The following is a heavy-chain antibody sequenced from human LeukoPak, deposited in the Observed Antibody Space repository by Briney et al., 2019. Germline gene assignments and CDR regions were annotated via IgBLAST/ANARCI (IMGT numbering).Heavy chain of an antibody. V-gene: IGHV4-39*07. J-gene: IGHJ4*02. CDR3: ARDNAVVVTNTAFDY. CDR2: IYYSGST. D-gene: IGHD3-22*01. CDR1: GGSISSSSYY. Sequence: SETLSLTCTVSGGSISSSSYYWGWIRQPPGKGLECIGSIYYSGSTYYNPSLKSRVTISVDTSKNQFSLKLSSVTAADTAVYYCARDNAVVVTNTAFDYWGQGTLVTVSS.